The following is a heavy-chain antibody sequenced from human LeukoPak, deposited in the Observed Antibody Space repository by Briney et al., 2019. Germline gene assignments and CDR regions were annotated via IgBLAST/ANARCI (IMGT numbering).Heavy chain of an antibody. CDR1: GFTFSSYW. Sequence: PGGSLRLSCAASGFTFSSYWMTWVRQARGKWLEWVANIKQDGSEKYYVDSVKGRFTISRDNAKNSLYLQMNSLRAEDTAVYYCARGGIELYFYWGQGTLVTVSS. D-gene: IGHD5-18*01. V-gene: IGHV3-7*01. CDR2: IKQDGSEK. CDR3: ARGGIELYFY. J-gene: IGHJ4*02.